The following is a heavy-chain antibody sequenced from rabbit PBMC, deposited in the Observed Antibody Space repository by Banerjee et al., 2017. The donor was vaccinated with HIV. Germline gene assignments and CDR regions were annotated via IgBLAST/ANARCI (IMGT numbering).Heavy chain of an antibody. V-gene: IGHV1S45*01. Sequence: QEQLEESGGDLVQPEGSLTLTCKASGLDFSSRYWICWVRQAPGKGLEWIACIYADSSGNTYYASWAKGRFTISKTSSTTVTLQMTSLTAADTATYFCARGSSGYYRYYFDLWGQGTLVTVS. CDR2: IYADSSGNT. CDR3: ARGSSGYYRYYFDL. D-gene: IGHD1-1*01. J-gene: IGHJ4*01. CDR1: GLDFSSRYW.